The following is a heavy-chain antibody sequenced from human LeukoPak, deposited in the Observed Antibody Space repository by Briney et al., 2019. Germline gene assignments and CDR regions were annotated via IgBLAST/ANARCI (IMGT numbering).Heavy chain of an antibody. J-gene: IGHJ4*02. CDR3: AKVRGRIAVAGRNYFDY. Sequence: GGCLRLSCAASTYTFGSYEMNWVRPAPGDWLEWDSYISSSGSTIYYADSVKGRFTISRANAKNSLYLQMNSRRAEDTAVYYCAKVRGRIAVAGRNYFDYWGQGSLVTVSS. V-gene: IGHV3-48*03. CDR1: TYTFGSYE. CDR2: ISSSGSTI. D-gene: IGHD6-19*01.